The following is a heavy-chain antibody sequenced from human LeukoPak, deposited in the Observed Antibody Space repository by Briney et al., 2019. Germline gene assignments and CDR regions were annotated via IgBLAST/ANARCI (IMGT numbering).Heavy chain of an antibody. J-gene: IGHJ4*02. D-gene: IGHD3-16*01. CDR1: GGSISSYY. CDR3: ARTRPYDYVWGSYRPPWSYYFDY. V-gene: IGHV4-59*01. Sequence: SETLSLTCTVSGGSISSYYLSWIRQPPGKGLEWIGYIYYSGSTNYNHSLKSRVTISVDTSKNQFSLKLSSVTAADTAVYYCARTRPYDYVWGSYRPPWSYYFDYWGEGALGTASS. CDR2: IYYSGST.